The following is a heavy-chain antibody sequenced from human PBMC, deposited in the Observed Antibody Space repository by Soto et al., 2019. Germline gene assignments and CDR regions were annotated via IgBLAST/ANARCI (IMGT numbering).Heavy chain of an antibody. J-gene: IGHJ4*02. D-gene: IGHD1-26*01. V-gene: IGHV4-59*01. Sequence: QVQLQESGPGLVKPSETLSLTCTVSGGSINSYYWSWIRQPPGKGLEWIGYIYYSGSTNYNPALKRRVTISVDTSKYQFSLKLRSLTGADTAVYYCARRYGGHFDYWGQGTLVTVSS. CDR1: GGSINSYY. CDR2: IYYSGST. CDR3: ARRYGGHFDY.